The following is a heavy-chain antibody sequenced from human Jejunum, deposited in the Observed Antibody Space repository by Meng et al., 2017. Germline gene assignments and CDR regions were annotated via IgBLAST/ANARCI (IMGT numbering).Heavy chain of an antibody. CDR1: GFTFSSYA. Sequence: GESLKISGAASGFTFSSYAMSWVRQAPGKGLEWVSAISSSGGRTYYADSVKGRFTISRDNPKNTLYLQMNSLRAEDTAMYYCAKSMTSTVTGRGAFDIWGQGTMVTVSS. CDR2: ISSSGGRT. V-gene: IGHV3-23*01. CDR3: AKSMTSTVTGRGAFDI. J-gene: IGHJ3*02. D-gene: IGHD4-17*01.